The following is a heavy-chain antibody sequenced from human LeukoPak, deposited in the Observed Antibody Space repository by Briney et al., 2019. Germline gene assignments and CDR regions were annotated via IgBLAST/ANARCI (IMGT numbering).Heavy chain of an antibody. CDR3: ARGYSYGYVGTYFDY. CDR2: IIPIFGTA. V-gene: IGHV1-69*06. D-gene: IGHD5-18*01. Sequence: SVKVSWKASGGTFSSYAISWVRQAPAQGLEWMGGIIPIFGTANYAQKFQGRVTITADKSTSTAYMELSSLRSEDTAVYYCARGYSYGYVGTYFDYWGQGTLVTVSS. J-gene: IGHJ4*02. CDR1: GGTFSSYA.